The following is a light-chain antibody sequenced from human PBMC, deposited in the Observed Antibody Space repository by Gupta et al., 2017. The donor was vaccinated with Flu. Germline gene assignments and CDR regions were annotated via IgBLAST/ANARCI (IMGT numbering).Light chain of an antibody. CDR1: SPDIEAGPD. V-gene: IGLV1-40*02. Sequence: QSVLTQPPSVYGAPGQRVTLSCTGNSPDIEAGPDVHWYQQLPGTAPNLLSYGNSNRPSGVPDRFSVSKSGTSASLAITGLQAEDDADYYCQSYDIGLCGPYVFGTGTKVTVL. CDR2: GNS. CDR3: QSYDIGLCGPYV. J-gene: IGLJ1*01.